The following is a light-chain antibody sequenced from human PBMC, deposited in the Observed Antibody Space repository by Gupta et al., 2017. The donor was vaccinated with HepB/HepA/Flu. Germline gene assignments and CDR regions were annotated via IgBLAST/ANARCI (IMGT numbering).Light chain of an antibody. Sequence: YVLTQPPSVSVSTGQTASITCSGDKLGDKYACWYQQKPGQSPVLVIYQDSKRPSGIPERFSGSNSGNTATLTISGTQAMDEADYYCQAWDSSTVVFGGGTKLTVL. CDR3: QAWDSSTVV. V-gene: IGLV3-1*01. J-gene: IGLJ2*01. CDR1: KLGDKY. CDR2: QDS.